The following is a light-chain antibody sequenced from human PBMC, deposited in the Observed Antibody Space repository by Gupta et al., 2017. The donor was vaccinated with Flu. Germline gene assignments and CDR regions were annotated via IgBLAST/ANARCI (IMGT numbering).Light chain of an antibody. J-gene: IGKJ5*01. CDR3: QQYYSYHA. CDR2: AAS. V-gene: IGKV1-8*01. Sequence: SPSSLSASTGDRVTITCRASQGISSYLAWYQQNPGKAPKLLIYAASTLQSGVPSRFSGSGSGTDFTLTTSCLQSEDFATYYCQQYYSYHAFGQGTRLEIK. CDR1: QGISSY.